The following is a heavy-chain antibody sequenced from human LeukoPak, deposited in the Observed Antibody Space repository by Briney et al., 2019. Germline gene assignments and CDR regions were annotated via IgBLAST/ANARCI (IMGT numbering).Heavy chain of an antibody. Sequence: SETLSLTCTVSGGSISSSSYYWGWIRQPPGKWLEWIGSIYYSGSTYYNPSLKSRVTISVDTSKNQFSLKLSSVTAADTAVYYCARQGGCSSTSCYSPLFDYWGQGTLVTVSS. CDR1: GGSISSSSYY. D-gene: IGHD2-2*01. J-gene: IGHJ4*02. CDR2: IYYSGST. V-gene: IGHV4-39*01. CDR3: ARQGGCSSTSCYSPLFDY.